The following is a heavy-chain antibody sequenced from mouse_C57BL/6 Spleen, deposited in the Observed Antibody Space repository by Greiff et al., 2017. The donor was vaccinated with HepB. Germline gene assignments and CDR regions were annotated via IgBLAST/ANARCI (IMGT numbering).Heavy chain of an antibody. CDR2: IDPSDSYT. CDR1: GYTFTSYW. CDR3: ARRGNYYSNYEDY. Sequence: VKLQQPGAELVMPGASVKLSCKASGYTFTSYWMHWVKQRPGQGLEWIGEIDPSDSYTNYNQKFKGKSTLTVDKSSSTAYMQLSSLTSEDSAVYYCARRGNYYSNYEDYWGQGTTLTVSS. V-gene: IGHV1-69*01. J-gene: IGHJ2*01. D-gene: IGHD2-5*01.